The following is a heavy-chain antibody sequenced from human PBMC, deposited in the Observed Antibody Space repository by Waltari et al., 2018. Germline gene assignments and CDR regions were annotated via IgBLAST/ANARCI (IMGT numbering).Heavy chain of an antibody. Sequence: QVQLLQSGADVKNPRTSVKVSCKAFGYPFTAFNIHWVRQAPGQGLQWMGWINPDSGDTKYVQKFEGRVTMTTDTSSNTVYMELNSLRSDDTAVYYCARPGDFAAFEFWGQGTTVIVSS. CDR1: GYPFTAFN. CDR2: INPDSGDT. J-gene: IGHJ3*01. CDR3: ARPGDFAAFEF. D-gene: IGHD3-10*01. V-gene: IGHV1-2*02.